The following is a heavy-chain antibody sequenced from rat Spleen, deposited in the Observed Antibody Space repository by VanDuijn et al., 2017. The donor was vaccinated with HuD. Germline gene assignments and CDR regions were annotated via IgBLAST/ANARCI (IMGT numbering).Heavy chain of an antibody. D-gene: IGHD1-6*01. CDR3: ARGGFFRY. J-gene: IGHJ2*01. CDR2: INYDGRST. CDR1: GLSFSNYD. Sequence: EVQLVESGGGLVQPGRSMKLSCAASGLSFSNYDMAWVRQAPKKGLGWVATINYDGRSTFYRDSVRDRFTISRDNAKSTLYLQMGSLRSEDTATYYCARGGFFRYWGQGVMVTVSS. V-gene: IGHV5-7*01.